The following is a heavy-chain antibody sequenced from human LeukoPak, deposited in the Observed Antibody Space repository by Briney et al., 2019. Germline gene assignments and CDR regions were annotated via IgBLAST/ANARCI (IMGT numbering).Heavy chain of an antibody. CDR2: IGSSSSYI. V-gene: IGHV3-21*01. CDR3: ARDSIAAAGTLGSYDY. J-gene: IGHJ4*02. CDR1: GFTFSSYS. Sequence: GGSLRLSCAASGFTFSSYSMNWVRQAPGKGLEWVSSIGSSSSYIYYADSVKGRFTISRDNAKNPLYLQMNSLRAEDTAVYYCARDSIAAAGTLGSYDYWGQGTLVTVSS. D-gene: IGHD6-13*01.